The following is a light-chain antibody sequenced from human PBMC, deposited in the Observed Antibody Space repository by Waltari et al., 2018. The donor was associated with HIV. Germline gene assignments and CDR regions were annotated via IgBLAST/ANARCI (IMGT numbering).Light chain of an antibody. J-gene: IGKJ1*01. CDR3: QHYNNWPWT. V-gene: IGKV3-15*01. CDR2: GAF. CDR1: QSVSSN. Sequence: EKVMTQSPATLSVPPRESATISCTASQSVSSNLAWYQQKPGQAPRLLIYGAFTRATGIPARFSASGSGTDFTLTISSLQSEDFAVYYCQHYNNWPWTFGQGTKVATK.